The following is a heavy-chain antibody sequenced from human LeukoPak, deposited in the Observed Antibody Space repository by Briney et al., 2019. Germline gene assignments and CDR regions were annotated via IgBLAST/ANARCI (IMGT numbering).Heavy chain of an antibody. CDR2: IIPNNGNR. J-gene: IGHJ5*02. Sequence: GASMKVSCKVSGYSFTSYGITWVRRVPGQGLEWMGWIIPNNGNRDYAQKFQGRVTMTTDTSTSTAYMELRSLRSDDTAVYYCARWLGTYNWFDPWGQGTLVTVSS. CDR1: GYSFTSYG. V-gene: IGHV1-18*01. D-gene: IGHD3-10*01. CDR3: ARWLGTYNWFDP.